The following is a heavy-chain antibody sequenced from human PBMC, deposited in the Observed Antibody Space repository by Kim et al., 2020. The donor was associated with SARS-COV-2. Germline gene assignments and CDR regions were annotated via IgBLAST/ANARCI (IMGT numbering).Heavy chain of an antibody. CDR2: ISYDGSNK. CDR1: GFTFSSYG. Sequence: GGSLRLSCAASGFTFSSYGMHWVRQAPGKGLEWVAVISYDGSNKYYADSVKGRFTISRDNSKNTLYLQMNSLRAEDTAVYYCAKRFHSGYDLLPDWFDPWGQGTLVTVSS. V-gene: IGHV3-30*18. CDR3: AKRFHSGYDLLPDWFDP. D-gene: IGHD5-12*01. J-gene: IGHJ5*02.